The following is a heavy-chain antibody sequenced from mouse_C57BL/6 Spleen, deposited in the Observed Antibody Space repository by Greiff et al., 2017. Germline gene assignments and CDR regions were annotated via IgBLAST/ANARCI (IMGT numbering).Heavy chain of an antibody. CDR2: IYPGSGST. J-gene: IGHJ4*01. CDR1: GYTFTSYW. CDR3: ARRGYYGYDDSLYAMDY. D-gene: IGHD2-2*01. Sequence: QVQLQQPGAELVKPGASVKMSCKASGYTFTSYWITWVKQRPGQGLEWIGDIYPGSGSTNYNEKFTSKATLTVDTSSSTAYMQLSSLTSEDSAVYYCARRGYYGYDDSLYAMDYWGQGTSVTVSS. V-gene: IGHV1-55*01.